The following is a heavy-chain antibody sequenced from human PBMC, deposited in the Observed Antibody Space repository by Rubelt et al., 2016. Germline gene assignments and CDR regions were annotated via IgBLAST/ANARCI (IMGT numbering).Heavy chain of an antibody. CDR3: AREHRYSSGWYRVDP. CDR1: GGSFSGYY. Sequence: QVQLQQWGAGLLKPSETLSLTCAVYGGSFSGYYWSWIRQPPGKGLEWIGEINHSGSTNYNPSLKSRVTISVYTAKNQFSLKLSSVTAAETAVYYCAREHRYSSGWYRVDPWGQGTLVTVSS. J-gene: IGHJ5*02. CDR2: INHSGST. D-gene: IGHD6-19*01. V-gene: IGHV4-34*01.